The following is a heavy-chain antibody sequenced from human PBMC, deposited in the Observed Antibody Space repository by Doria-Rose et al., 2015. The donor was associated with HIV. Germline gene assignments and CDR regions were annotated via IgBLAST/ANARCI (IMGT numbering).Heavy chain of an antibody. D-gene: IGHD6-13*01. CDR2: PFSDDER. J-gene: IGHJ4*02. Sequence: QVTLKEPGPVLVKPTETLTLTCTVSGVSLSSPGMGVSWIRQPPGKALEWLAKPFSDDERSYKTSLKSRLTISRGTSKSQVVLTMTDMDPVDTATYYCARIKSSRWYHKYYFDFWGQGTLVIVSA. CDR3: ARIKSSRWYHKYYFDF. V-gene: IGHV2-26*01. CDR1: GVSLSSPGMG.